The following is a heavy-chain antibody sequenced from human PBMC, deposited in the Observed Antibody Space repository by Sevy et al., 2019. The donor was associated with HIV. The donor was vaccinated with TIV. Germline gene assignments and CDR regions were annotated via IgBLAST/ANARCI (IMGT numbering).Heavy chain of an antibody. CDR2: IHNDGNKK. CDR1: EFTFSFYA. D-gene: IGHD6-13*01. J-gene: IGHJ6*02. Sequence: GGSLRLSCSASEFTFSFYAMHWVRQAPGKGLERVAFIHNDGNKKYYAESVKGRFTISRDNSKNTVYLQMNSLRVEGTAVYYCAKDLSNSWSGMDVWGQGTTVTVSS. V-gene: IGHV3-30*02. CDR3: AKDLSNSWSGMDV.